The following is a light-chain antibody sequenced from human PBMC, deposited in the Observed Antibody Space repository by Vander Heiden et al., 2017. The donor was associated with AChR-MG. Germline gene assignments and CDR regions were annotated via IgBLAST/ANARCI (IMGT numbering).Light chain of an antibody. Sequence: QTVVTQEPSSSVSPGGTVTLTCALSSGSVSTSYYPSWYQQTPGQAPRTLIYATSTRSSGVPGRFSGSILGNKAALTITGAQADDESDYYCVLYMGSGVSVFGGGTKLTVL. V-gene: IGLV8-61*01. CDR1: SGSVSTSYY. CDR3: VLYMGSGVSV. CDR2: ATS. J-gene: IGLJ3*02.